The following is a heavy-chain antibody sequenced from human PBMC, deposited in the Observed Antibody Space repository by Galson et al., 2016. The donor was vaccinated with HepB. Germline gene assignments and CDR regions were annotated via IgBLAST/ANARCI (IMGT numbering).Heavy chain of an antibody. CDR3: ARDVRSGWYGIDF. V-gene: IGHV3-30*01. D-gene: IGHD6-19*01. J-gene: IGHJ4*02. CDR1: GLTFTDYG. CDR2: TSFDDTVK. Sequence: SLRLSCAASGLTFTDYGFHWVRQAPGKGLEWVALTSFDDTVKYYAESVKGRFTISRDNSNSTLFLQMNSLTTEDAGVYYCARDVRSGWYGIDFWGQGTLVTVSS.